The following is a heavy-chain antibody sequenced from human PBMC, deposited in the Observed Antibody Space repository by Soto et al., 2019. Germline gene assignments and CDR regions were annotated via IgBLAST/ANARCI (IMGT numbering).Heavy chain of an antibody. CDR1: GGTFSTYS. Sequence: QMQLVPSGAEVRMPGSSVKVSCKASGGTFSTYSINWVRQAPGQGLEWMGGIIPLFGTTNYAQKFKGRVTITADESTSTAYMELSSLRAEDAAVYYCARGATHGSSWYFWFDPWGQGTLVTVSS. V-gene: IGHV1-69*01. J-gene: IGHJ5*02. CDR2: IIPLFGTT. CDR3: ARGATHGSSWYFWFDP. D-gene: IGHD6-13*01.